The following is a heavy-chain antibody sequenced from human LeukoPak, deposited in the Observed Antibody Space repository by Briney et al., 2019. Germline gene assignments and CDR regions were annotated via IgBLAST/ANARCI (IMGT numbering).Heavy chain of an antibody. CDR1: RYTLTELS. Sequence: ASVKVSCKVSRYTLTELSMHWVRQAPGKGLEWMGGFDPEDGETIYAQKFQGRVTMTEDTSTDTAYMELSSLRSEDTAVYYCATRDCSGGSCQGEWWFDPWGQGTLVTVSS. CDR2: FDPEDGET. J-gene: IGHJ5*02. CDR3: ATRDCSGGSCQGEWWFDP. D-gene: IGHD2-15*01. V-gene: IGHV1-24*01.